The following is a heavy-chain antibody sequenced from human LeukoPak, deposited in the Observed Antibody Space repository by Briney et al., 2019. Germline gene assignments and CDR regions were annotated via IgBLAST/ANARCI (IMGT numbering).Heavy chain of an antibody. CDR1: GFIFDDYA. J-gene: IGHJ2*01. CDR3: ARGLGGDQGYFDL. Sequence: GGSLRLSCAASGFIFDDYAMHWVRQAPGKGLEWVSTINWNSGTLAYADSVNGRFTISSDNADNSLYLQLNRLRTEDTALYYCARGLGGDQGYFDLWGRGTLATVSS. CDR2: INWNSGTL. D-gene: IGHD3-10*01. V-gene: IGHV3-9*01.